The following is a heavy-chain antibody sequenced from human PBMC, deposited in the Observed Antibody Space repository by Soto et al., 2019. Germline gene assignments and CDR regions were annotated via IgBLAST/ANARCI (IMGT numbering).Heavy chain of an antibody. Sequence: QITLKESGPTLVKPTQTLTLTCTFSGFSLNTSGVGVGWVRQPPGKALEWLALIYWDGAQRYSPSLESRLTITKDTSESQVVLTMTNMDPVDTATYCCAHKATHNYRLHHCDSWGQGTLVTVSS. D-gene: IGHD1-20*01. J-gene: IGHJ4*02. CDR2: IYWDGAQ. CDR3: AHKATHNYRLHHCDS. CDR1: GFSLNTSGVG. V-gene: IGHV2-5*02.